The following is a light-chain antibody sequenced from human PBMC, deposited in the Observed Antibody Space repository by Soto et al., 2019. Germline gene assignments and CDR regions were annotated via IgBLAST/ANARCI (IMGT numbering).Light chain of an antibody. Sequence: IVLTQSPATLSLSPGERATLSCRARETVGTHLSWYQHKPGQAPRLLIYGASNRATGIPARFSGSGPGTDFTLTISRLEPEDFAVYYCQQYGSSRLTFGGGTKV. CDR2: GAS. CDR3: QQYGSSRLT. J-gene: IGKJ4*01. CDR1: ETVGTH. V-gene: IGKV3-20*01.